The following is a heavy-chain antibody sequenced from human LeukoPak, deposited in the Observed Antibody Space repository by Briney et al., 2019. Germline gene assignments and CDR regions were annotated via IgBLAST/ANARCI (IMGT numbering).Heavy chain of an antibody. CDR1: GYTFTGYY. V-gene: IGHV1-2*02. J-gene: IGHJ4*02. CDR2: VNPNSGGT. D-gene: IGHD6-19*01. Sequence: ASMKVSCKTPGYTFTGYYIHWVRQAPGQGLEWMGWVNPNSGGTRCAQKFQGRVTMTRDTSINTVYMALNWLTSDDTAVYYCARGQQWLEAFDYWGLGTLVTVSS. CDR3: ARGQQWLEAFDY.